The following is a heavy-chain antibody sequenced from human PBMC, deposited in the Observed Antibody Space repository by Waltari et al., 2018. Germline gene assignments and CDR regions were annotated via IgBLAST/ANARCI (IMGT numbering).Heavy chain of an antibody. CDR2: INHSGST. D-gene: IGHD3-16*02. CDR1: GGSFSGYY. V-gene: IGHV4-34*01. CDR3: ARGPTPRYDYVWGSYRPPFDY. Sequence: QVQLQQWGAGLLKPSETLSLTCAVYGGSFSGYYWSWIRQPPGKGLEWIGEINHSGSTNYNPSLKSRVTISVDTSKNQFSLKLSSVTAADTAVYYCARGPTPRYDYVWGSYRPPFDYWGQGTLVTVSS. J-gene: IGHJ4*02.